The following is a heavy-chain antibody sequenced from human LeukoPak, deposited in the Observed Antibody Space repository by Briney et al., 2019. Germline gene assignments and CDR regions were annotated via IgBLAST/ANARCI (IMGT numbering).Heavy chain of an antibody. V-gene: IGHV3-15*01. CDR1: GVTFSNTW. D-gene: IGHD3-16*02. Sequence: XGSLRLSCAVSGVTFSNTWLTWGRQAPGKGLEWVGRIKSKTDGGTTDYAAPVKGRFTIARDDSKKTLNLQMDSLKTEDTAVYYCTSGPNYVWGSYHSYWGHGTLVTVSS. CDR2: IKSKTDGGTT. J-gene: IGHJ4*01. CDR3: TSGPNYVWGSYHSY.